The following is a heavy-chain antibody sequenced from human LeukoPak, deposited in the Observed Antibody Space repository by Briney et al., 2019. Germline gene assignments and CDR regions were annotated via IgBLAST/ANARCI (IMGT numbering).Heavy chain of an antibody. D-gene: IGHD4-17*01. J-gene: IGHJ3*02. V-gene: IGHV2-70*11. Sequence: SGPTLVNPTQTLTLTCTFSGFSLSTSGMCVSWIRQPPGKALEWLSRIDWDDDKYYSTSLKTRLTISKDTSKNQVVLTITNMDPVVTATYYCARTTTGTTRDAFDIWGQGTMVTVSS. CDR1: GFSLSTSGMC. CDR3: ARTTTGTTRDAFDI. CDR2: IDWDDDK.